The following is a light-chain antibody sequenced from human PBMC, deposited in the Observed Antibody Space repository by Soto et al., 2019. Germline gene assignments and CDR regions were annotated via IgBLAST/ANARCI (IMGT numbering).Light chain of an antibody. CDR3: QQSYRLPLT. J-gene: IGKJ4*01. CDR2: SAS. CDR1: QRISTF. V-gene: IGKV1-39*01. Sequence: DIQMTQSPSSLSAFVGDSVTITCHASQRISTFLNWYHQKPGKAPKLLIYSASYLQSGVPSNFSGSGSGTDFTLSIVTLQPEDFGTYFCQQSYRLPLTFGGGTKVDI.